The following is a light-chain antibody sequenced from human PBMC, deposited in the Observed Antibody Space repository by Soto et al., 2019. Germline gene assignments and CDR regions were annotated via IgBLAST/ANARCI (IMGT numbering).Light chain of an antibody. CDR1: QSVKSSY. V-gene: IGKV3-20*01. CDR3: QQYASSPQT. Sequence: PGEGATLSCRASQSVKSSYLAWYQQKPGQAPRLLIYDASTRATGIADRFSASGSGTDFTLTISRLEPEDFAVYSCQQYASSPQTFGQGTKV. CDR2: DAS. J-gene: IGKJ1*01.